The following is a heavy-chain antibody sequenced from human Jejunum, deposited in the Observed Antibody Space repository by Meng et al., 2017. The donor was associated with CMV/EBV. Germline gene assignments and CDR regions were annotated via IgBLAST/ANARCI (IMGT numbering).Heavy chain of an antibody. V-gene: IGHV3-11*01. Sequence: QVQLVESGGGLVKPGVSLRLSCAASGFSFSDYYMGWIRQAPGKGLEWVSYISGSGSTIYYADSVKGRFTISRDNAKNSLYLQLNSLRAEDTAVYYCARWQLWLHFDYWGQGSLVTVSS. J-gene: IGHJ4*02. CDR1: GFSFSDYY. CDR2: ISGSGSTI. CDR3: ARWQLWLHFDY. D-gene: IGHD5-18*01.